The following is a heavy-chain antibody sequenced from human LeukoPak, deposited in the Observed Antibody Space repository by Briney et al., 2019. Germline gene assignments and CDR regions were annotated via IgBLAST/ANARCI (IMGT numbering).Heavy chain of an antibody. J-gene: IGHJ6*04. CDR3: AELGITMIGGV. Sequence: GGSLRLSCAASGFTFNNYNTNWVRQAPGKALEWVSSITSSGTYIFYADSVKGRFTISRDNAKNSLYLQMNSLGPEDTAVYYCAELGITMIGGVWGKGTTVTISS. CDR1: GFTFNNYN. D-gene: IGHD3-10*02. CDR2: ITSSGTYI. V-gene: IGHV3-21*01.